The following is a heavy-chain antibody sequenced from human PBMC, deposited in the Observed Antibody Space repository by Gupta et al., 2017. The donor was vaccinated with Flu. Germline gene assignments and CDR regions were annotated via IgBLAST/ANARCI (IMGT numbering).Heavy chain of an antibody. CDR3: ARDQGSTNIQWLAPEEGGAFDI. J-gene: IGHJ3*02. CDR2: IYYSGST. V-gene: IGHV4-31*03. Sequence: QVQLQESGPGLVKPSQTLSLTCTVSGGSISSGGYYWSWIRQHPGKGLEWIGYIYYSGSTYYNPSLKSRVTISVDTSKNQFSLKLSSVTAADTAVYYCARDQGSTNIQWLAPEEGGAFDIWGQGTMVTVSS. D-gene: IGHD6-19*01. CDR1: GGSISSGGYY.